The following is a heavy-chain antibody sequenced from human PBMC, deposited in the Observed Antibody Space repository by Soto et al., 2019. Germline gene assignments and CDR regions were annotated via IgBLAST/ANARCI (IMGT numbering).Heavy chain of an antibody. Sequence: GGSLRLSCAASGFTFSSYGMHGVRQAPGKGLEWVAVISYDGSNKYYADSVKGRFTISRDNSKNTLYLQMNSLRAEDTAVYYCAKDFLDVLRFLEWLLLGPPDYWGQGTLVTVSS. CDR2: ISYDGSNK. V-gene: IGHV3-30*18. CDR3: AKDFLDVLRFLEWLLLGPPDY. J-gene: IGHJ4*02. CDR1: GFTFSSYG. D-gene: IGHD3-3*01.